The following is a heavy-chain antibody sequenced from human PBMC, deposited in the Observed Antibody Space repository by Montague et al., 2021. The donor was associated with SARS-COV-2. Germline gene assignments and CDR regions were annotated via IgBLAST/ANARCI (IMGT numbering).Heavy chain of an antibody. Sequence: FTISRDNSKNMVYLQMNSLRVEDTAVYYCARRGVDSGSDHWGQGTLVTVSS. V-gene: IGHV3-30*07. J-gene: IGHJ4*02. D-gene: IGHD7-27*01. CDR3: ARRGVDSGSDH.